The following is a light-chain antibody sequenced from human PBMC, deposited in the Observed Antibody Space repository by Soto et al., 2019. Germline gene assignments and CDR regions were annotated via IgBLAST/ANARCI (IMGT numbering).Light chain of an antibody. Sequence: EIMMSQSQAARSVSPGERATLSCRASQSNKSKLAWYQHKPGQAPRLLIYGASTRATGIPARFSGSGSGTEFTLTISSFQSDDFAVYYCHQYNNWPIFTFGPGTKVDIK. CDR2: GAS. J-gene: IGKJ3*01. CDR1: QSNKSK. CDR3: HQYNNWPIFT. V-gene: IGKV3-15*01.